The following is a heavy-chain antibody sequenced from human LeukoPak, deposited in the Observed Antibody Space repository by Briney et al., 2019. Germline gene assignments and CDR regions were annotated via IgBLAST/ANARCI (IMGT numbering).Heavy chain of an antibody. CDR1: GFTFSDHY. J-gene: IGHJ4*02. CDR2: ITDSGSTT. V-gene: IGHV3-11*04. Sequence: PGGSLRLSCAASGFTFSDHYMDWVRQAPGKGLEWLSYITDSGSTTSYADSVKGRFTVSRDNAKNSLYLQMNSLRVEDTAVYFCARIYCGGDCPHYYFDHWGQGTLVTVSS. CDR3: ARIYCGGDCPHYYFDH. D-gene: IGHD2-21*02.